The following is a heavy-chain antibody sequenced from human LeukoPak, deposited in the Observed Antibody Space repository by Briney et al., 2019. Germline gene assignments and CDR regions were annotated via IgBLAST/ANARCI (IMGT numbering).Heavy chain of an antibody. CDR3: ARLITGTTTAFDI. D-gene: IGHD1-7*01. J-gene: IGHJ3*02. CDR1: GGSISGYY. V-gene: IGHV4-4*07. Sequence: SETLSLTCSVSGGSISGYYWTWIRQPAGKGLGWIGRVYTSGSTHYNPSLKTRLTMSVDTSKNQFSLKLSSVTAADTAVYYCARLITGTTTAFDIWGQGTMVTVSS. CDR2: VYTSGST.